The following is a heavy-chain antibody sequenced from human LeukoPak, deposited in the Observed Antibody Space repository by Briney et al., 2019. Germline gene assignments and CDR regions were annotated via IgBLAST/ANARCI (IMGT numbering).Heavy chain of an antibody. Sequence: GGSLRLSCAASGFTFSSYSMNWARQAPGKGLEWVSSISSSSSYIHYADSVKGRFTISRDNAKNSLYLQMNSLRAEDTAVYYCATTSGSYYNFDYWGQGTLVTVSS. CDR1: GFTFSSYS. J-gene: IGHJ4*02. CDR2: ISSSSSYI. CDR3: ATTSGSYYNFDY. V-gene: IGHV3-21*01. D-gene: IGHD1-26*01.